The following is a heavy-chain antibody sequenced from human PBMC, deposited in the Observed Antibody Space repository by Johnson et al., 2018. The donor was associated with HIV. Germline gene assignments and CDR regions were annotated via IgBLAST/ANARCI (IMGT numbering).Heavy chain of an antibody. CDR2: IQSKTDGGAT. Sequence: VQLVESGGGLVQPGGSLRLSCAASGFTFTNAWMSWVRQAPGKGLEWIGRIQSKTDGGATDYAAPVKGRFTISRDVSKNTLYLQMNSLKTEDTAVYYCTTCSRSGAFDVWGQGTMVTVSS. J-gene: IGHJ3*01. CDR1: GFTFTNAW. V-gene: IGHV3-15*01. CDR3: TTCSRSGAFDV. D-gene: IGHD6-13*01.